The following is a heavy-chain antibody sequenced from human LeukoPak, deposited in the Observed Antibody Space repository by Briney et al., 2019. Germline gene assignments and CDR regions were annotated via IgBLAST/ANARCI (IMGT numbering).Heavy chain of an antibody. CDR2: INHSGST. CDR3: ARGRMVYAIRTYNWFDP. V-gene: IGHV4-34*01. CDR1: GGSFSGYY. D-gene: IGHD2-8*01. Sequence: SETLSLTCAVYGGSFSGYYWSWIRQPPGKGLEWIGEINHSGSTNYNPSLKSRVTISVDTSKNQFSLKLSSVTAADTAVYYCARGRMVYAIRTYNWFDPWGQGTLVTVSS. J-gene: IGHJ5*02.